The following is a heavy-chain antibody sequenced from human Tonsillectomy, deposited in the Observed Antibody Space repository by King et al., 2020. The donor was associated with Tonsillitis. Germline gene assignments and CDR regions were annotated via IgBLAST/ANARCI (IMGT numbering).Heavy chain of an antibody. CDR1: GGSISSGGYY. D-gene: IGHD6-19*01. V-gene: IGHV4-31*03. J-gene: IGHJ6*02. Sequence: LQLQESGPGLVKPSQTLSLTCTVSGGSISSGGYYWSWIRQHPGKGLEWIGYIYYSGSTYYNPSLKSRVTISVDTSKNQFSLKLSSVTAADTAVYYCARGVNGVAGTPGYYYYGMDVWGQGTTVTVSS. CDR3: ARGVNGVAGTPGYYYYGMDV. CDR2: IYYSGST.